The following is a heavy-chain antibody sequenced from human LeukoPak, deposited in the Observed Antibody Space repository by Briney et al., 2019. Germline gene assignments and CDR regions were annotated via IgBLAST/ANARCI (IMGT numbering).Heavy chain of an antibody. Sequence: SETLSLTCTVSGGSISSGAYYWSWIRQHPGKGLEWIGYIYYSGSTYYNPSLKSRVTISVDTSKYQFSLKLSSVTAADTAVYYCAREVGATKGFDYWGQGTLVTVSS. CDR3: AREVGATKGFDY. CDR1: GGSISSGAYY. CDR2: IYYSGST. D-gene: IGHD1-26*01. V-gene: IGHV4-31*03. J-gene: IGHJ4*02.